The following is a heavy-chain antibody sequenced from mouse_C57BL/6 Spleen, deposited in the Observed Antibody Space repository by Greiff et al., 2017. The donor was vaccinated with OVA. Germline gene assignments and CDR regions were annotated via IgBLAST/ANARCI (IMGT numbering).Heavy chain of an antibody. CDR3: ARSEFITTYYFDY. CDR1: GYAFTNYL. D-gene: IGHD1-1*01. V-gene: IGHV1-54*01. CDR2: INPGSGGT. Sequence: VQLQQSGAELVRPGTSVKVSCKASGYAFTNYLIEWVKQRPGQGLEWIGVINPGSGGTNYNEKFKGKATLTADKSSSTAYMQLSSLTSEDSAVYFCARSEFITTYYFDYWGQGTTLTVSS. J-gene: IGHJ2*01.